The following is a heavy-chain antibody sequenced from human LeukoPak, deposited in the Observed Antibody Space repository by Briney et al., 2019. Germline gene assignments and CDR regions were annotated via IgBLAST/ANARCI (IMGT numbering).Heavy chain of an antibody. CDR1: GFTFSSYE. Sequence: GGSLRLSCAASGFTFSSYEMNWVRQAPGKGLEWVSYISSSGSTIYYADSVKGRFTISRDNAKNSLYLQMNSLRAEDTAVYYCARAAGYYDRWGYYYSYYMGVWGKGTTVTVSS. CDR3: ARAAGYYDRWGYYYSYYMGV. V-gene: IGHV3-48*03. J-gene: IGHJ6*03. D-gene: IGHD3-22*01. CDR2: ISSSGSTI.